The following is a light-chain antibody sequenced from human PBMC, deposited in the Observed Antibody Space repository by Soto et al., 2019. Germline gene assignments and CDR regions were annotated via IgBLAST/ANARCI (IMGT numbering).Light chain of an antibody. J-gene: IGKJ2*01. Sequence: DIQITQSPSSLSASVGDRVTITCRASQSISSHLNWYQHKPGRPPRLLIFASYILEGGLPSRFSGSGSDKYFTLTIDSLQPEDVATYYCQHSYITPRYTFGQGTKVEI. CDR1: QSISSH. V-gene: IGKV1-39*01. CDR2: ASY. CDR3: QHSYITPRYT.